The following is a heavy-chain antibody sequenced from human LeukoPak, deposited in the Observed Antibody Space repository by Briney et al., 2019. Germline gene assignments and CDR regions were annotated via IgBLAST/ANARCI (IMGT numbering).Heavy chain of an antibody. V-gene: IGHV3-23*01. D-gene: IGHD3-3*02. CDR3: AKGAYSSHFWTDV. CDR1: GFTFSSYG. J-gene: IGHJ6*04. Sequence: GSLRLSCAASGFTFSSYGMSWVRQAPGKGLEWVSAISGSGGSAYYADSVKGRFTISRDNSKNTLYLQMNSLRAEDTAVYYCAKGAYSSHFWTDVWGKGTTVTISS. CDR2: ISGSGGSA.